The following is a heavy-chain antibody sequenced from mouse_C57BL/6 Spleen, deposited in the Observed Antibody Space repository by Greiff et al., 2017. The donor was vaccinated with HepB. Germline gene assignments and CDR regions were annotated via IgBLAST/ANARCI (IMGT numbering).Heavy chain of an antibody. J-gene: IGHJ1*03. D-gene: IGHD1-1*01. CDR1: GFNIKDDY. Sequence: EVQLQQSGAELVRPGASVKLSCTASGFNIKDDYMHWVKQRPEQGLEWIGWIDPEHGDTEYASKFQGKATITADTSSNTAYLQLSSLTSEDTAVYSCTTLITTVPYWYFDVWGTGTTVTVSS. CDR2: IDPEHGDT. V-gene: IGHV14-4*01. CDR3: TTLITTVPYWYFDV.